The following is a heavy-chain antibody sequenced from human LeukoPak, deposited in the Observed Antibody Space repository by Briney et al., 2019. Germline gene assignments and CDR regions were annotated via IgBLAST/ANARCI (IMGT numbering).Heavy chain of an antibody. Sequence: ASVKVSCKASGYTFTGYYMHWVRQAPGQGLEWMGWINPNSGGTNYAQKFQGRVTMTRDTSISTAYMELSRLRSDDTAVYYCARIPTVTKYYFDYWGQGTLVTVSS. J-gene: IGHJ4*02. V-gene: IGHV1-2*02. CDR2: INPNSGGT. D-gene: IGHD4-17*01. CDR1: GYTFTGYY. CDR3: ARIPTVTKYYFDY.